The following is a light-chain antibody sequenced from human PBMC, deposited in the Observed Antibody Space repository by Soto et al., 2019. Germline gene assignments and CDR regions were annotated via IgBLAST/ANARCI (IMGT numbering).Light chain of an antibody. CDR3: QQYASSPGT. Sequence: EIMLTQSPGTLSWSPGEGATLSCRASQSVISSYLAWYQQKPGQAPRVLIYGASSRATGIPDRFSGSGSGTDFSLTISRLEPEDFAVYYCQQYASSPGTFGQGTKVEIK. CDR2: GAS. CDR1: QSVISSY. V-gene: IGKV3-20*01. J-gene: IGKJ1*01.